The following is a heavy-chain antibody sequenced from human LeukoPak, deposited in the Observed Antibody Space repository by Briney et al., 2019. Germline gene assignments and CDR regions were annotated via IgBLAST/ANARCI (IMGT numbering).Heavy chain of an antibody. V-gene: IGHV3-48*01. CDR3: AHLARGVEVAGDYLT. D-gene: IGHD6-19*01. CDR1: GFTFSSYS. CDR2: ISSGSSNI. J-gene: IGHJ4*02. Sequence: GGSLRLSCAASGFTFSSYSMNWARQAPGKGLEWVSYISSGSSNIYYADSVKGRFTISRDNAKNSLYLQMNSLRAEDTAVYYCAHLARGVEVAGDYLTWGQGTLVTVSS.